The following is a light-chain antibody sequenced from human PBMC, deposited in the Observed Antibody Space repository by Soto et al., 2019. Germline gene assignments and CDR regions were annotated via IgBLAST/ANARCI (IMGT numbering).Light chain of an antibody. CDR2: DAS. CDR1: QDISNY. Sequence: DIQMTQSPSSLSASVGDRVTITCQASQDISNYLNWYQQKPGKASKLLIYDASNLETGVPSRFSGSGSGTDFNFTISSLQPEDIATYYCQQYDNLPITFGQGTRLEIK. CDR3: QQYDNLPIT. V-gene: IGKV1-33*01. J-gene: IGKJ5*01.